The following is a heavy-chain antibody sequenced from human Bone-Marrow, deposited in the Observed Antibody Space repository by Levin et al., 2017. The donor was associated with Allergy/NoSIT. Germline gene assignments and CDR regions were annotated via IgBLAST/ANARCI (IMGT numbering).Heavy chain of an antibody. V-gene: IGHV7-4-1*01. CDR1: GYTFTDYP. CDR2: VNTDTGNT. D-gene: IGHD6-19*01. Sequence: ASVKVSCKASGYTFTDYPINWVRQAPGQGLEWVGWVNTDTGNTMYAQGFTERFVFSSDTSVSTAYLHIYSLKAEDTAVYYCAVAVAVPGSHAFDIWGQGTMVTVSS. CDR3: AVAVAVPGSHAFDI. J-gene: IGHJ3*02.